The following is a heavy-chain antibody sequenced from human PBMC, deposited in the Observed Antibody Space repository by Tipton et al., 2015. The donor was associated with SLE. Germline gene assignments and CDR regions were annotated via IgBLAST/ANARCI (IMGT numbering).Heavy chain of an antibody. CDR1: GGSISSSTYY. CDR2: IYYGGNT. CDR3: ARPRSGSSAPFDY. D-gene: IGHD6-6*01. J-gene: IGHJ4*02. V-gene: IGHV4-39*01. Sequence: TLSLTCTVSGGSISSSTYYWGWIRQPPGKGLEWVGSIYYGGNTNYNPSLKSRVTISVDTSKNQFSLKLSSVTAADTAVYYCARPRSGSSAPFDYWGQGTLVTVSS.